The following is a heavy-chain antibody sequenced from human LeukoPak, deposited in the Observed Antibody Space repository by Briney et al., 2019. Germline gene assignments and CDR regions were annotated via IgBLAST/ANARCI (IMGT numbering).Heavy chain of an antibody. D-gene: IGHD4-17*01. V-gene: IGHV3-66*02. Sequence: GGSLRLSCAASGFTVSSNYMSWVRQAPGEGLEWGSVIYSGGSTYYADSVKGRFTISRDNSKHTLYLQMNSLRAEDTAVYYCARDRDGAKGFDYWGQGTLVTVSS. CDR2: IYSGGST. CDR3: ARDRDGAKGFDY. CDR1: GFTVSSNY. J-gene: IGHJ4*02.